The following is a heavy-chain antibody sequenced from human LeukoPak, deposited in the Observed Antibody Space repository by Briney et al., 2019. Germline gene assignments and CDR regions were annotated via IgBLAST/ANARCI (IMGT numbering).Heavy chain of an antibody. CDR1: GDSVSSNSDA. J-gene: IGHJ6*03. CDR2: TYYRSKLYN. V-gene: IGHV6-1*01. D-gene: IGHD5-12*01. CDR3: ARVNSGYANYYYYYMDV. Sequence: SQTLSLTCALSGDSVSSNSDAWNWVSQSPSRGLEWLGRTYYRSKLYNDYAVSVKSQITINPDTSKNQFALQLNSVTPDDTAVYYCARVNSGYANYYYYYMDVWGKGTTVTVSS.